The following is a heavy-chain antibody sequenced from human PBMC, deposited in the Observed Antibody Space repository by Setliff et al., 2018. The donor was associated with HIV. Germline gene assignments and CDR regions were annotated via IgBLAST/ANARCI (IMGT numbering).Heavy chain of an antibody. V-gene: IGHV4-38-2*02. J-gene: IGHJ6*02. Sequence: SETLSLTCTVSGYSISSGYYWGWIRQPPGKGLEWIGSIYHSGSTYYNPSLKSRVTISVDTSIDTGYLELRSLRSDDTAMYFCARGNAHSTSWFAYYYYHMDVWGQGTTVTVSS. D-gene: IGHD2-2*01. CDR2: IYHSGST. CDR1: GYSISSGYY. CDR3: ARGNAHSTSWFAYYYYHMDV.